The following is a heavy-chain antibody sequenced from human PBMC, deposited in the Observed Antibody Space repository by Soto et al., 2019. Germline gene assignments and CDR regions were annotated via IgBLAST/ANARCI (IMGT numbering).Heavy chain of an antibody. CDR3: ARDVKAMVRGVINGYYFDY. J-gene: IGHJ4*02. D-gene: IGHD3-10*01. V-gene: IGHV3-20*04. CDR1: GFTFDDYG. Sequence: EVQLVESGGGVVRPGGSLRLSCAASGFTFDDYGMSWVRQAPGKGLEWVSGINWNGGSTGYADSVKGRFTISRDNAKNALYLQMNSLRAEDTALYYWARDVKAMVRGVINGYYFDYWGQGTLVTVSS. CDR2: INWNGGST.